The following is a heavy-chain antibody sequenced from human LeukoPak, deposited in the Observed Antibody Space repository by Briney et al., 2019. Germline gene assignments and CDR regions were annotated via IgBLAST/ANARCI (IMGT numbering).Heavy chain of an antibody. Sequence: GGSLRLSRAASGFTFSSYAMHWVRQAPGKGLEWVAVISYDGSNKYYADSVKGRFTISRDNSKNTLYLQMNSLRAEDTAVYYCASWYYYDSSGYYHWGQGTLVTVSS. D-gene: IGHD3-22*01. CDR2: ISYDGSNK. CDR1: GFTFSSYA. CDR3: ASWYYYDSSGYYH. V-gene: IGHV3-30*01. J-gene: IGHJ5*02.